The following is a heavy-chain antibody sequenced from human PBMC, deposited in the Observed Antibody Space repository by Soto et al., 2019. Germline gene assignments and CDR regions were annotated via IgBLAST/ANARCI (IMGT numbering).Heavy chain of an antibody. J-gene: IGHJ4*02. Sequence: EVQLLDSGGGLVQPGGSLGLSCAASGFTFNNYAMNWVRQAPGMGLEWVATISNTGGGTYYAASVKGRFTTSRDNSKNTLYLQMSSLRVEDTAVYYCAKDRLAGNFDYWGQGTQVTVSS. CDR3: AKDRLAGNFDY. CDR1: GFTFNNYA. V-gene: IGHV3-23*01. CDR2: ISNTGGGT.